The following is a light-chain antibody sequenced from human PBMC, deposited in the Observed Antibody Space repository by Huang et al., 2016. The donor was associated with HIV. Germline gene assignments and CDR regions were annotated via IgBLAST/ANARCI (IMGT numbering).Light chain of an antibody. CDR1: QNLNKN. CDR3: QQYNNWPPGGT. J-gene: IGKJ5*01. Sequence: EVVMTQSPATLSMSPGERATLSCRASQNLNKNLACYQQRPGQTPRLLIFDASTRATGSPARFSGRGSGTEFTVTISNLQSEDSAVYYCQQYNNWPPGGTFGQGTRLEMK. V-gene: IGKV3-15*01. CDR2: DAS.